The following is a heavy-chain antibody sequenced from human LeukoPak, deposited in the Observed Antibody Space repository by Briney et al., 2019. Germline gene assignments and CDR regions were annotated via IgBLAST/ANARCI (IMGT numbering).Heavy chain of an antibody. D-gene: IGHD6-13*01. CDR2: IDWDDDK. CDR1: GFSLTTSGMC. CDR3: ARTRVGAAAAGTPNIWFDP. V-gene: IGHV2-70*11. Sequence: SGPALVKPTQTLSLTCTFSGFSLTTSGMCVSWIRQPPGKALEWLARIDWDDDKYYSTSLKTRLTISKDTSKNQVVLRMTNMDPVDTATYYCARTRVGAAAAGTPNIWFDPWGQGTLVTVSS. J-gene: IGHJ5*02.